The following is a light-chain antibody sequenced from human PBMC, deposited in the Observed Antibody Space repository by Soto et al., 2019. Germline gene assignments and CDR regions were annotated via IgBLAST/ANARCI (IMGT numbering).Light chain of an antibody. CDR1: QSVGSA. V-gene: IGKV3-15*01. J-gene: IGKJ1*01. CDR3: QQYGRSPTT. Sequence: MTQSPSSLSASVGDRVTLSCRASQSVGSAFGWYQQKPGQAPRLLIYGASTRAAGIPARFSGSGSGTDFTLTISRLEPEDFAVYYCQQYGRSPTTFGQGTKVDI. CDR2: GAS.